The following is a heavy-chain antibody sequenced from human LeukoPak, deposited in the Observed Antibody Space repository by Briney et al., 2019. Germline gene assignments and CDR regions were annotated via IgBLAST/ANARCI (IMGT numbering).Heavy chain of an antibody. CDR3: ARVSHYDFWSGRYYFDY. D-gene: IGHD3-3*01. V-gene: IGHV4-39*07. J-gene: IGHJ4*02. CDR2: INHSGST. CDR1: GGSISSSSYY. Sequence: SETLSLTCTVSGGSISSSSYYWSWIRQPPGKGLEWIGEINHSGSTNYNPSLKSRVTISVDTSKNQFSLKLSSVTAADTAVYYCARVSHYDFWSGRYYFDYWGQGTLVTVSS.